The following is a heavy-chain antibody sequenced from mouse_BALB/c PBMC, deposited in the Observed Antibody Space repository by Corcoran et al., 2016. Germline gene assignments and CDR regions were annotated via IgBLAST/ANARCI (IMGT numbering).Heavy chain of an antibody. V-gene: IGHV1-18*01. CDR1: GYTYTDYN. J-gene: IGHJ2*01. Sequence: EVLLQQSGPELVKPGASVKIPCKASGYTYTDYNMDWVKQSHGKSLEWIGDINPNNGGTIYNQKFKGKATLTVDKSSSTAYMELRSLTSEDTAVYYCARRDYCGSSPSDYWGQGTTLTVSS. CDR2: INPNNGGT. D-gene: IGHD1-1*01. CDR3: ARRDYCGSSPSDY.